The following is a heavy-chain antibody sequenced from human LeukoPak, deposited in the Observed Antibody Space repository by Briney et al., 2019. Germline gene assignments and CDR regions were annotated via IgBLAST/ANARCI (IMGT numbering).Heavy chain of an antibody. J-gene: IGHJ4*02. CDR3: ASLGGTYDY. D-gene: IGHD1-26*01. Sequence: SETLSLTCTVSSGSINSYYWSWIRQPPGKGLEWIGCISYTGSTNYNPSLKSRITISVDASKNQVSLKLSSVTAADTAVYYCASLGGTYDYWGQGTRVTVSS. CDR2: ISYTGST. CDR1: SGSINSYY. V-gene: IGHV4-59*08.